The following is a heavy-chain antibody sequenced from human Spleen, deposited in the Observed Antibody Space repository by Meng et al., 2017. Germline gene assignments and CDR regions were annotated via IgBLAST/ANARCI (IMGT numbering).Heavy chain of an antibody. CDR2: INHTGST. J-gene: IGHJ5*02. CDR1: GGSVRGYY. CDR3: ARASQEMATIKIWFDP. V-gene: IGHV4-34*01. Sequence: QQGGVSLLRPSGIRYPHVAVYGGSVRGYYRGWSGQPPGKGLEWIGEINHTGSTNSHPSLKSRVTISVDTSKNQFTLKLSSVTAADTAVYYCARASQEMATIKIWFDPWGQGTLVTVSS. D-gene: IGHD5-24*01.